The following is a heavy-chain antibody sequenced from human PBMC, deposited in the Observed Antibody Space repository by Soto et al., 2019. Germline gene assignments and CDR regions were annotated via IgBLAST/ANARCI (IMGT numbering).Heavy chain of an antibody. V-gene: IGHV1-24*01. D-gene: IGHD3-3*01. J-gene: IGHJ6*03. Sequence: ASGEVSCKVSGYTLTELSMHWVRQAPGKGLERMGGFDPEDGETIYAQKFQGRVTMTEDTSTDTAYMELSSLRSEDTAVYYCATDSGYDFWSGYYRYYYYMDVWGKGTTVTVSS. CDR2: FDPEDGET. CDR3: ATDSGYDFWSGYYRYYYYMDV. CDR1: GYTLTELS.